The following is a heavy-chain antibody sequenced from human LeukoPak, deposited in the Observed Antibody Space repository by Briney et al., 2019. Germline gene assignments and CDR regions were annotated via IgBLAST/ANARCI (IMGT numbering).Heavy chain of an antibody. V-gene: IGHV1-18*04. CDR3: ARSPYGRWFDH. J-gene: IGHJ5*02. Sequence: ASVKVSCKAAGYTFTSYGISWGGRARGQGGEGMGWIRAYNGKTNNAQKLQGRVTMTTDTSPSPASMDLRSLRSDDTAVYYCARSPYGRWFDHWGPGTLVTVSS. CDR2: IRAYNGKT. CDR1: GYTFTSYG. D-gene: IGHD1-26*01.